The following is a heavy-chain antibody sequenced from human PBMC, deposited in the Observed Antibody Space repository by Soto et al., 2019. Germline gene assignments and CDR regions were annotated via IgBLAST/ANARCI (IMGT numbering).Heavy chain of an antibody. CDR3: AYCGYYSSSCFPDY. V-gene: IGHV2-5*02. CDR1: GFSLTTNGVG. D-gene: IGHD6-19*01. Sequence: QITLKESGPSLVQPTQTLTLTCTFSGFSLTTNGVGVGWIRQSPGEALEWLALIYWDDDKRYSPSLKSRLTITKDTSKNQVVLTMTNMDSVDTATYYCAYCGYYSSSCFPDYWGQGTLVTVSS. CDR2: IYWDDDK. J-gene: IGHJ4*02.